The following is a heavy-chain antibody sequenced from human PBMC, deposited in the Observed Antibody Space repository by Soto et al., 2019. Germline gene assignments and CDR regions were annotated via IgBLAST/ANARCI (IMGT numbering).Heavy chain of an antibody. J-gene: IGHJ4*02. CDR2: INHSGST. CDR1: GGSFSGYY. D-gene: IGHD6-13*01. CDR3: ARRLGIAAAIHFDY. V-gene: IGHV4-34*01. Sequence: SETLSLTCAVYGGSFSGYYWSWIRQPPGKGLEWIGEINHSGSTNYNPSLKSRVTISVDTSKNQFSLKLSSVTAADTAVYYCARRLGIAAAIHFDYWGQGTLVTVSS.